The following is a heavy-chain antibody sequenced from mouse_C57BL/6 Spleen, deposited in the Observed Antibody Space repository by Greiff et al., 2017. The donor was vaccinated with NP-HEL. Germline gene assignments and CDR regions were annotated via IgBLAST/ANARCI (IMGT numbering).Heavy chain of an antibody. Sequence: VQLQQPGAELVKPGASVKMSCKASGYTFTSYWITWVKQRPGQGLEWIGDIYPGSGSTNYNEKFKSKATLTVDTSSSTAYMQLSSLTSEDSAVYYCARLFITTVVASFDYWGQGTTLTVSS. CDR3: ARLFITTVVASFDY. J-gene: IGHJ2*01. CDR2: IYPGSGST. CDR1: GYTFTSYW. D-gene: IGHD1-1*01. V-gene: IGHV1-55*01.